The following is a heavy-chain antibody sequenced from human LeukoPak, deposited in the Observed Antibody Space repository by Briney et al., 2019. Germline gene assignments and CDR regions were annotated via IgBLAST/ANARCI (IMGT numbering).Heavy chain of an antibody. J-gene: IGHJ6*02. V-gene: IGHV3-21*06. Sequence: PGGSLRLSCAASGFTFSSYSSSISSSSSYIYYADSVKGRFTISRDNSKNRLYLQMNSLRAEDTAVYYCARDSPSRLPWNFFYDMDVWGQGTRVTVSS. CDR3: ARDSPSRLPWNFFYDMDV. D-gene: IGHD1-7*01. CDR2: ISSSSSYI. CDR1: GFTFSSYS.